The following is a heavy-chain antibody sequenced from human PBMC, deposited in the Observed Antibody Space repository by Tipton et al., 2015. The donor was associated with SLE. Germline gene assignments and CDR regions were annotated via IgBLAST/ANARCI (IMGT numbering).Heavy chain of an antibody. J-gene: IGHJ4*02. CDR1: GGSISSSSYY. D-gene: IGHD6-13*01. CDR3: ARLHSSSWYADY. CDR2: IYYSGST. Sequence: TLSLTCTVSGGSISSSSYYWGWIRQPPGKGLEWIGSIYYSGSTYYNPSLKSRVTISVDTSKNQFSLKLSSVTAADTAVYYCARLHSSSWYADYWGQGTLVTVSS. V-gene: IGHV4-39*01.